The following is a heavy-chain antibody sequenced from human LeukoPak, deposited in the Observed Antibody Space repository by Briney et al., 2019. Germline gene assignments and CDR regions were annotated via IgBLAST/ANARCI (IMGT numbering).Heavy chain of an antibody. CDR2: ISGSGAST. J-gene: IGHJ5*02. D-gene: IGHD3-10*01. Sequence: GGSLRLSCAASGFTFRSYGMTWVRQAPGKGLEWVSAISGSGASTYYAASAKGRFTISRDNSKDTLYLQMNSLRAEDTAVYYCARFATPWGQGTLVTVSS. V-gene: IGHV3-23*01. CDR3: ARFATP. CDR1: GFTFRSYG.